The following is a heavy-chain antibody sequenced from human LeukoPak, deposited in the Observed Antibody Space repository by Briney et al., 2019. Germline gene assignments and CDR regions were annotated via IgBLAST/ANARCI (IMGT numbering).Heavy chain of an antibody. D-gene: IGHD2-15*01. CDR2: IYSGGST. CDR1: GFTFSDHY. J-gene: IGHJ4*02. Sequence: GGSLRLSCAASGFTFSDHYMSWFRQAPGKGLEWVSVIYSGGSTYYADSVKGRFTISRDNSKNTLYLQMNSLRAEDTAVYYCAREVCSGGSCYLFDYWGQGTLVTVSS. V-gene: IGHV3-66*01. CDR3: AREVCSGGSCYLFDY.